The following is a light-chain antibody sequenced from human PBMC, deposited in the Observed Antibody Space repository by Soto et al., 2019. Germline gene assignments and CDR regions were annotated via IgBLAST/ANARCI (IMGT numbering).Light chain of an antibody. CDR1: SSDVGGYKF. CDR3: LSYTSANTRV. V-gene: IGLV2-14*01. J-gene: IGLJ3*02. CDR2: EVN. Sequence: QSALTQPASVSASPGQSITISCTGTSSDVGGYKFVSWYQHHPGKAPKLMIYEVNNRPSGVSNRFSGSKSGNTASLTISGIQPEDEADYYCLSYTSANTRVFGGGTKLTVL.